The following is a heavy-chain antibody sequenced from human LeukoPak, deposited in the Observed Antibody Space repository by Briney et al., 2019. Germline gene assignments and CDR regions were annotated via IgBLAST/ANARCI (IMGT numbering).Heavy chain of an antibody. Sequence: GGSLRLSCAAFGFPFSSYAMSWVRQVPGKGLEWVSVISGSGGSTYYADSVKGRFTISRDNSKSTLFLQMNSLRAEDTAVYYCAKVPGGYCSGGSCYLDSWGQGTLVTVSS. D-gene: IGHD2-15*01. CDR1: GFPFSSYA. V-gene: IGHV3-23*01. J-gene: IGHJ4*02. CDR2: ISGSGGST. CDR3: AKVPGGYCSGGSCYLDS.